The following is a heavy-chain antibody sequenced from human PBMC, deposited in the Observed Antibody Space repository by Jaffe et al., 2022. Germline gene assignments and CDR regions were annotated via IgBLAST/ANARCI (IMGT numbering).Heavy chain of an antibody. Sequence: EVQLLESGGGLVQPGGSLRLSCAASGFTFSSYAMSWVRQAPGKGLEWVSAISGSGGSTYYADSVKGRFTISRDNSKNTLYLQMNSLRAEDTAVYYCAKGTYYDFWSGYYGAFDYWGQGTLVTVSS. CDR3: AKGTYYDFWSGYYGAFDY. J-gene: IGHJ4*02. CDR2: ISGSGGST. D-gene: IGHD3-3*01. V-gene: IGHV3-23*01. CDR1: GFTFSSYA.